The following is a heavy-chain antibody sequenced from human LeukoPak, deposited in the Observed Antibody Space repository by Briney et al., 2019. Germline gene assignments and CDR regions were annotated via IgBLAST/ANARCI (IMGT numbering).Heavy chain of an antibody. J-gene: IGHJ4*02. CDR1: GFTFSDYG. V-gene: IGHV3-73*01. Sequence: GGSLRLSCAASGFTFSDYGMHWVRQASGKGLEWVGRIRSKANSYATAYAASVKGRFTISRDDSKNTAYLQMNSLKTEDTAVYYCTRLGGGFKWGQGTLVTVSS. D-gene: IGHD1-26*01. CDR2: IRSKANSYAT. CDR3: TRLGGGFK.